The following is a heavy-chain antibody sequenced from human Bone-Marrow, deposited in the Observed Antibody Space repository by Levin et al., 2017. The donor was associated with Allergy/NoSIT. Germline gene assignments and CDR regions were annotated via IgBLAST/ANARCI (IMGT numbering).Heavy chain of an antibody. D-gene: IGHD1-26*01. V-gene: IGHV3-74*01. CDR2: INPDGSTT. Sequence: QPGGSLRLSCATSGFTFSSYWMNWVRQAPGKGLVWVSLINPDGSTTTYADSVKGRFTISKDNAKNTVYLQMNSLRAEDTAVYYCARDLAGSPDYWGQGTLVTVSS. CDR3: ARDLAGSPDY. CDR1: GFTFSSYW. J-gene: IGHJ4*02.